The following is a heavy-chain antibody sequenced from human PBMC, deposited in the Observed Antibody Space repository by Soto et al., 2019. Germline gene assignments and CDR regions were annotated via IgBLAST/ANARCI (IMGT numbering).Heavy chain of an antibody. CDR1: GHSFSSYW. J-gene: IGHJ6*02. CDR3: ARRLQFGESHGLDV. CDR2: INPSDSQT. V-gene: IGHV5-51*01. D-gene: IGHD3-10*01. Sequence: RGESLKISCKTSGHSFSSYWIGWVRQMPGKGLEWMGVINPSDSQTKISPSFQGQVTISADKFLNTAYLHWTSLKDSDTATFYCARRLQFGESHGLDVWGQGTTVTVSS.